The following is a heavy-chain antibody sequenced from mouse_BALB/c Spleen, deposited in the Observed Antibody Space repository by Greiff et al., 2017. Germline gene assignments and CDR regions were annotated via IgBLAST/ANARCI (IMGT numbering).Heavy chain of an antibody. CDR1: GFTFSSYA. CDR3: ARLYYDYLYAMDY. D-gene: IGHD2-4*01. J-gene: IGHJ4*01. V-gene: IGHV5-9-3*01. CDR2: ISSGGSYT. Sequence: EVQLQESGGGLVKPGGSLKLSCAASGFTFSSYAMSWVRQTPEKRLEWVATISSGGSYTYYPDSVKGRFTISRDNAKNTLYLQMSSLRSEDTAMYYCARLYYDYLYAMDYWGQGTSVTVSS.